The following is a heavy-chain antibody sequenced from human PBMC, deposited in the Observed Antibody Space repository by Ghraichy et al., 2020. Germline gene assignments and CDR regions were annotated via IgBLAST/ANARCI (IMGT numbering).Heavy chain of an antibody. D-gene: IGHD3-10*01. J-gene: IGHJ6*03. CDR1: GFTFDDYG. CDR2: INWNGGST. Sequence: GESLRLSCAASGFTFDDYGMSWVRQAPGKGLEWVSGINWNGGSTGYADSVKGRFTISRDNAKNSLYLQMNSLRAEDTVLYYCARDSVDYGSGSYYHHSPIYYYYYMDVWGKGTTVTVSS. CDR3: ARDSVDYGSGSYYHHSPIYYYYYMDV. V-gene: IGHV3-20*04.